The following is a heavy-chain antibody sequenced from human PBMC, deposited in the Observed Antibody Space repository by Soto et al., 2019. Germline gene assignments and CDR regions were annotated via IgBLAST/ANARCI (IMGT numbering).Heavy chain of an antibody. CDR1: GFTFSSHS. Sequence: QVQLVESGGGVAQPGRSLRLSCAASGFTFSSHSMHWVRQAPGKGLEWVAVIAVDGSYKYYADSVKGRFTISRDNSKNTLYLQMNSLRAEDTAVYYCARGAGIIVAGTSFEYWGQGTLVTVSS. J-gene: IGHJ4*02. CDR2: IAVDGSYK. CDR3: ARGAGIIVAGTSFEY. V-gene: IGHV3-30*04. D-gene: IGHD6-19*01.